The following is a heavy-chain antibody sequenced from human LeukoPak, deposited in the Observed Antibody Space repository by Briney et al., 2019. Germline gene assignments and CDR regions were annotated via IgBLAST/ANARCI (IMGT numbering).Heavy chain of an antibody. Sequence: ASVKVSCKASGYTFTGYYMHWVRQAPGQGLEWMGRINPNSGGTNYAQKFQGRVTMTRDTSISTAYMELSRLRSGDTAVYYCTYCSGGSCYWDDAFDIWGQGTMVTVSS. CDR2: INPNSGGT. J-gene: IGHJ3*02. CDR1: GYTFTGYY. D-gene: IGHD2-15*01. V-gene: IGHV1-2*06. CDR3: TYCSGGSCYWDDAFDI.